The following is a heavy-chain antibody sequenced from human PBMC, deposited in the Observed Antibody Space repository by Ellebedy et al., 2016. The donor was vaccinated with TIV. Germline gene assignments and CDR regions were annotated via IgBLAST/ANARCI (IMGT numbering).Heavy chain of an antibody. Sequence: PGGSLRLSCAASGFSFADYAMHWVRQAPGKGLEWVSGIGWHSGTIGYADSVKGRFTISRDNAKNSLYLQMNSLRTEDTALYYFAKSLGAEAIFGSWGQGTLVTVSS. CDR1: GFSFADYA. D-gene: IGHD6-25*01. CDR2: IGWHSGTI. J-gene: IGHJ4*02. CDR3: AKSLGAEAIFGS. V-gene: IGHV3-9*01.